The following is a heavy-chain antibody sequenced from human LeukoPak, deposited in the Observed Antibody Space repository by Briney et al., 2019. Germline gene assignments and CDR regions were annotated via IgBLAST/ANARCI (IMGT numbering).Heavy chain of an antibody. Sequence: GRSLRLSSAASGXPFSGYWMHWVRQAPGKGLVWVLRVNSAGSNTNYKDSVKGSCTIMRDDAKKTLYLQMSSLRAEDTAVYYCATFSFAASGSSDPVDIWGQGTLVTVSS. CDR3: ATFSFAASGSSDPVDI. CDR1: GXPFSGYW. V-gene: IGHV3-74*01. CDR2: VNSAGSNT. D-gene: IGHD3-10*01. J-gene: IGHJ3*02.